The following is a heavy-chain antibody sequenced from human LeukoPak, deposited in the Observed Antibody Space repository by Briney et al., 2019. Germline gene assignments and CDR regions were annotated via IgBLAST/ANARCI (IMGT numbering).Heavy chain of an antibody. CDR3: ARDPPVWTVTTFPSRQNYYYYGMDV. J-gene: IGHJ6*02. Sequence: RASVKVSCKASGYTFTSYGISWVRQAPGQGLEWMGWISAYNGNTNYAQKLQGRVTMTTDPSTSTAYMELRSLRSDDTAVYYCARDPPVWTVTTFPSRQNYYYYGMDVWGQGTTVTVSS. D-gene: IGHD4-17*01. V-gene: IGHV1-18*01. CDR2: ISAYNGNT. CDR1: GYTFTSYG.